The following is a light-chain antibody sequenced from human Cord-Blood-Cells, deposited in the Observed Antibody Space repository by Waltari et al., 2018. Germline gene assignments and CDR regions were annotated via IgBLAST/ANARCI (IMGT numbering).Light chain of an antibody. CDR2: EAS. V-gene: IGKV1-33*01. CDR1: QDISNY. Sequence: DIQMTQSPSSLSASVGDRVTITCQASQDISNYLKWYQQKPGKAPKLLIYEASNLETGVPSMFSGSGSGTDFTFTISSLQPEDIATYYCQQYDNLITFGQGTRLEIK. CDR3: QQYDNLIT. J-gene: IGKJ5*01.